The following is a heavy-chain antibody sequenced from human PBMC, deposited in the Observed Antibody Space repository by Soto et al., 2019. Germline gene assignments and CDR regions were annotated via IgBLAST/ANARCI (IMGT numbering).Heavy chain of an antibody. V-gene: IGHV1-46*01. Sequence: VQLVQSGAEVREPGASVMLSCKTSGYAFTMFYMSWVRQAPGQGLEWMGTINADGGRTTYAQNFQGRPTMTSDTSTGTISMELSSLKSDDTAVYYCARSMAVGDKWEGRFWFVPWGQGALVTVSS. CDR1: GYAFTMFY. J-gene: IGHJ5*02. CDR2: INADGGRT. CDR3: ARSMAVGDKWEGRFWFVP. D-gene: IGHD1-26*01.